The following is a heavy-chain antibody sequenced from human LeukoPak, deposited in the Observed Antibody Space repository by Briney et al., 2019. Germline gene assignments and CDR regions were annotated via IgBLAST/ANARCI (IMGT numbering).Heavy chain of an antibody. CDR2: IIPIFGTA. D-gene: IGHD3-22*01. J-gene: IGHJ3*02. V-gene: IGHV1-69*06. Sequence: SVKVSCKASGYTLTSYGISWVRQAPGQGLEWMGGIIPIFGTANYAQKFQGRVTIAADKSTSTAYMELSSLRSEDTAVYYCARAGGDYYDSSGLIDAFDIWGQGTMVTVSS. CDR3: ARAGGDYYDSSGLIDAFDI. CDR1: GYTLTSYG.